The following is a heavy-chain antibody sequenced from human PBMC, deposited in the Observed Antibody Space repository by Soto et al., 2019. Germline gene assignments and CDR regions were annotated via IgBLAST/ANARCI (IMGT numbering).Heavy chain of an antibody. V-gene: IGHV4-59*08. Sequence: QVQLQESGPGLVKPSATLSLTCTVSGGSLTSYYWSWIRQPPGKGLEWIGFVYYTGIARYNPSLKSRVTISIDTSKNQFSLTLTSVTASDTAIYYCGRRIVSTETFDYWGQGTLVTVSS. J-gene: IGHJ4*02. CDR2: VYYTGIA. CDR1: GGSLTSYY. D-gene: IGHD5-12*01. CDR3: GRRIVSTETFDY.